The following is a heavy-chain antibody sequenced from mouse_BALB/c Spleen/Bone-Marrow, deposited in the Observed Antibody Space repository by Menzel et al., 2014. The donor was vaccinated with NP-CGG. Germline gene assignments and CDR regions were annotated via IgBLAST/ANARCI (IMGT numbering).Heavy chain of an antibody. CDR3: ARDVGYGNYFVY. Sequence: EVNVVESGGGSVQPGDSLRLSCATSGFTFSDFYMEWVRQPPGKGLEWIATSRNRAKYYTTEYSASVKGRFIVSRDTSQSVLYLQMNALSAEDTAIYYCARDVGYGNYFVYWGQGTLVTVSA. CDR1: GFTFSDFY. J-gene: IGHJ3*01. CDR2: SRNRAKYYTT. V-gene: IGHV7-1*02. D-gene: IGHD2-10*02.